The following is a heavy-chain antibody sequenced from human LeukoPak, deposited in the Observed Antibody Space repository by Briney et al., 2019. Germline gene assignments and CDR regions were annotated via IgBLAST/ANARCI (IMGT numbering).Heavy chain of an antibody. J-gene: IGHJ6*03. CDR1: GYTFTTYN. Sequence: ASVKVSCKASGYTFTTYNINWVRQAPGQGLEWMGWISGYNGNTNYAQKLQGRVTMTTDTSTSTAYMELRSLKSDDTAVYYCAGAFCGGDCYSMDYYYHYYMDVWGKGTTVTVSS. CDR2: ISGYNGNT. V-gene: IGHV1-18*01. CDR3: AGAFCGGDCYSMDYYYHYYMDV. D-gene: IGHD2-21*02.